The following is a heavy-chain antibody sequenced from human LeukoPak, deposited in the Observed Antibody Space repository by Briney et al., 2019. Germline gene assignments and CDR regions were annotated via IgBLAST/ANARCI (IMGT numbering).Heavy chain of an antibody. CDR1: GFTFSSDA. D-gene: IGHD5-18*01. V-gene: IGHV3-23*01. CDR2: ISGSGGST. Sequence: PGGSLRLSCAASGFTFSSDAMSWVRQAPGKGLEWVSAISGSGGSTYYADSVKGRFTISRDNSKNTLYLQMNSLRAEDTAVYYCAKADRIQLWLNYWGQGTLVTVSS. J-gene: IGHJ4*02. CDR3: AKADRIQLWLNY.